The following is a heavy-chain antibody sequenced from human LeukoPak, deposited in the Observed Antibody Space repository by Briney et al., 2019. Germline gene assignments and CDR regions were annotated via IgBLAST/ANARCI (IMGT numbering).Heavy chain of an antibody. V-gene: IGHV1-2*02. CDR3: ARGYPYYDFWSGYERIGGMDV. CDR2: INPNSGGT. CDR1: GYTFTGYY. Sequence: GASVKVSCKASGYTFTGYYMHWVRQAPGQGLEWMGWINPNSGGTNYAQKFQGRVTMTRDTSISTAYMELSRLRSDDTAVYYCARGYPYYDFWSGYERIGGMDVWGQGTTVTVSS. D-gene: IGHD3-3*01. J-gene: IGHJ6*02.